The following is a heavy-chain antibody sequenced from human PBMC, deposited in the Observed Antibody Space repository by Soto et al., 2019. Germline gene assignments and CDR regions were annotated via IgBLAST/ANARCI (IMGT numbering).Heavy chain of an antibody. J-gene: IGHJ6*02. CDR3: ARLGAEPGRSSGWYYYYGMDV. CDR2: IYYSGST. CDR1: GGSISSSSYY. Sequence: QLQLQESGPGLVKPSETLSLTCTVSGGSISSSSYYWGWIRQPPGKGLEWIGSIYYSGSTYYNPSLKSRVTISVDTSKNQFSLKLSSVTAADTAVYYCARLGAEPGRSSGWYYYYGMDVWGQGTTVTVSS. D-gene: IGHD6-19*01. V-gene: IGHV4-39*01.